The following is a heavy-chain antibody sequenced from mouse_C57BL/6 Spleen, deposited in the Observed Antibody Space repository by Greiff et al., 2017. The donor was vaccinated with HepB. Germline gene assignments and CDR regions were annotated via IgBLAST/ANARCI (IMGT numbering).Heavy chain of an antibody. Sequence: EVQLVESGGGLVQPGGSLSLSCAASGFTFTDYYMSWVRQPPGKALEWLGFIRNKANGYTTEYSASVKGRFTISRDNSQSILYLQMNALRAEDSATYYCARWGDYYFDYWGQGTTLTVSS. CDR3: ARWGDYYFDY. V-gene: IGHV7-3*01. J-gene: IGHJ2*01. CDR1: GFTFTDYY. CDR2: IRNKANGYTT. D-gene: IGHD3-3*01.